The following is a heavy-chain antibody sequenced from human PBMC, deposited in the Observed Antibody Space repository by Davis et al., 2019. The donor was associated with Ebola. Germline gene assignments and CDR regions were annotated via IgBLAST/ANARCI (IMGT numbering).Heavy chain of an antibody. D-gene: IGHD6-19*01. CDR3: ARQDSSGWYGLGH. CDR1: AYRFTSYW. CDR2: IYPGDSDT. J-gene: IGHJ4*02. Sequence: PGGSLRLSFKGSAYRFTSYWIGWVRQMPGKGLEWMGIIYPGDSDTRYSPSFQGQATISADKSISTAYLQWSSLKASDTAMYYCARQDSSGWYGLGHRGQGTLGTVSS. V-gene: IGHV5-51*01.